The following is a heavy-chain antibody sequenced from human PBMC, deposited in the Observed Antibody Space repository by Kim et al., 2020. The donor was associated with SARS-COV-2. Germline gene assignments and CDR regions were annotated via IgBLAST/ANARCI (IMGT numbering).Heavy chain of an antibody. D-gene: IGHD2-2*01. J-gene: IGHJ4*02. Sequence: GGSLRLSCAASGFTFSSYGMHWVRQAPGKGLEWVAVIWYDGSNKYYADSVKGRFTISRDNSKNTLYLQMNSLRAEDTAVYYCARAPMEYCSSTSCYATDYWGQGTLVTVSS. V-gene: IGHV3-33*08. CDR3: ARAPMEYCSSTSCYATDY. CDR1: GFTFSSYG. CDR2: IWYDGSNK.